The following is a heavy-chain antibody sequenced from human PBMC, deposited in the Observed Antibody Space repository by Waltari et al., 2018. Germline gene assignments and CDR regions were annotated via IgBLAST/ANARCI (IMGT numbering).Heavy chain of an antibody. CDR2: IYYSGST. CDR3: ARGFWSGYYTGAFDI. CDR1: GGSISSHY. J-gene: IGHJ3*02. D-gene: IGHD3-3*01. V-gene: IGHV4-59*11. Sequence: QVQLQESGPGLVKPSETLSLTCTVSGGSISSHYWSWIRQPPWKGLEWIGYIYYSGSTNYNPSLKSRVTISVDTSKNQFSLKLSSVTAADTAVYYCARGFWSGYYTGAFDIWGQGTMVTVSS.